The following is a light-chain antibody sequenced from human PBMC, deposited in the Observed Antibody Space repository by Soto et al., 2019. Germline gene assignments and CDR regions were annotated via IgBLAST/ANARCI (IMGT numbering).Light chain of an antibody. CDR1: QTISSW. V-gene: IGKV1-5*03. CDR2: EAS. CDR3: QLYNSYSEA. J-gene: IGKJ1*01. Sequence: DIQMTQSPSTLSGSVGDRVTITCRASQTISSWVAWYQQKPGKAPKLLIYEASTLKSGAPSRFGGSCCRTESPLTISIQQHDVFANYCCQLYNSYSEAFGQGTKVELK.